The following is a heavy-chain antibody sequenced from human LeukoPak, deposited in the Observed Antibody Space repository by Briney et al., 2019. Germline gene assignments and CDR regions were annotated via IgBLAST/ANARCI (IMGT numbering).Heavy chain of an antibody. CDR1: GYTFTGYD. V-gene: IGHV1-2*02. D-gene: IGHD2-15*01. CDR2: INPNSGGT. CDR3: ARMVDWVAFDI. J-gene: IGHJ3*02. Sequence: GASVKVSCKASGYTFTGYDMHWVRQAPGQGLEWMGWINPNSGGTNYAQKFQGRVTMTRDTSIGTAYMELSRLRSDDTAVYYCARMVDWVAFDIWGQGTMVTVSS.